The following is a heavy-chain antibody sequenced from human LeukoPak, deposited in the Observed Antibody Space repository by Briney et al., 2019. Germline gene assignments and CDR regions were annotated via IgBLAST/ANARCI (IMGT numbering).Heavy chain of an antibody. CDR1: GFTFSSYE. J-gene: IGHJ6*02. V-gene: IGHV3-48*03. Sequence: GGSLRLSCAASGFTFSSYEMNWVRQAPGKGLEWVSYISSSGSTIYYADSVKGRFTISRDNAKNSLYLQMNSLRAEDTAVYYCATTGYYDSGGYYRWAGDVWGQGTTVTVSS. CDR3: ATTGYYDSGGYYRWAGDV. D-gene: IGHD3-22*01. CDR2: ISSSGSTI.